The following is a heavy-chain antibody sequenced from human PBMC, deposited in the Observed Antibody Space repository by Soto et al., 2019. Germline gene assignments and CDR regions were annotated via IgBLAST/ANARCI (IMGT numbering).Heavy chain of an antibody. CDR1: GGTFSSYT. J-gene: IGHJ4*02. CDR2: IIPILGIA. D-gene: IGHD2-15*01. V-gene: IGHV1-69*02. CDR3: ARNVVVVAGYDY. Sequence: SVKVSCKASGGTFSSYTISWVRQAPGQGLEWMGRIIPILGIANYAQKFQGRVTITADKSTSTAYMELSSLRSEDTAVYYCARNVVVVAGYDYWGQGTLVTVSS.